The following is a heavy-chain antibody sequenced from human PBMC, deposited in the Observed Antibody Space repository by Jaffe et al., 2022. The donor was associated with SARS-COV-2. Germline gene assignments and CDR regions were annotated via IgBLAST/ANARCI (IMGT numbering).Heavy chain of an antibody. CDR1: GFTFSRYA. CDR2: ISGSGDST. V-gene: IGHV3-23*01. Sequence: EVQLLESGGGLVQPGGSLRLSCAASGFTFSRYAMSWVRRAPGKGLEWVSAISGSGDSTYYADSVKGRFTISRDNSKNTLYLQMNSLRADDTAVYYCAKSNGLGYYYHAVDIWGQGTTVTVSS. J-gene: IGHJ6*02. D-gene: IGHD2-8*01. CDR3: AKSNGLGYYYHAVDI.